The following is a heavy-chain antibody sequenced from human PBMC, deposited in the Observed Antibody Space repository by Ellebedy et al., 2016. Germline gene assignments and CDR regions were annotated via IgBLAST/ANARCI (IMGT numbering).Heavy chain of an antibody. J-gene: IGHJ6*03. CDR1: GFTFSSYA. Sequence: GESLKISXSASGFTFSSYAMHWVRQAPGKGLEYVSAISSNGGITNYADSVKGRFTISRDNAKNTLYLEMDGLRAEDTATYYCAKDKDSDYYFYYMDVWGKGTTVTVSS. D-gene: IGHD2-15*01. CDR3: AKDKDSDYYFYYMDV. V-gene: IGHV3-64*04. CDR2: ISSNGGIT.